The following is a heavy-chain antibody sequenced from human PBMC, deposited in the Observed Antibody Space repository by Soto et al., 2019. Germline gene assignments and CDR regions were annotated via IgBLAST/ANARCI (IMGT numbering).Heavy chain of an antibody. J-gene: IGHJ5*02. CDR2: IDPSDSYT. CDR3: ARHGVPVTNDDWFDP. CDR1: GYSFTSYW. D-gene: IGHD2-8*01. Sequence: LGESLKISCKGSGYSFTSYWISWVRQMPGKGLEWMGRIDPSDSYTNYSPSFQGHVTISADKSISTAYLQWSSLKASDTAMYYCARHGVPVTNDDWFDPWGQGTLVTVSS. V-gene: IGHV5-10-1*01.